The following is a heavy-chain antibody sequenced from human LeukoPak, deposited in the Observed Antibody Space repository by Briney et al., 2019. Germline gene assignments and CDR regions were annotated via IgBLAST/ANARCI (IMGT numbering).Heavy chain of an antibody. J-gene: IGHJ4*02. V-gene: IGHV4-38-2*02. CDR2: IYHSGST. D-gene: IGHD3-22*01. CDR3: ARSSGYMSY. CDR1: HYSISSNYY. Sequence: PSETLSLTCTVSHYSISSNYYWGWIRQPPGKGLEWIGSIYHSGSTYYNPSLKSRVTISVDTSKNQFSLKLTSVTAAGTAVYYCARSSGYMSYWGQGTLVTLSS.